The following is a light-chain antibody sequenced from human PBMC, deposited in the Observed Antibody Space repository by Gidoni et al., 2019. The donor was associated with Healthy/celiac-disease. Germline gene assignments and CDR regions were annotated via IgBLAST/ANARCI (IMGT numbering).Light chain of an antibody. J-gene: IGKJ1*01. CDR1: QSVSSN. V-gene: IGKV3-15*01. Sequence: EIVMTQSPATLSVSPGERATLSCRASQSVSSNLAWYQQKPGQAPRLLIYGASTRATGIPARFSGSGSGTEFTLTISSLQSEDCAVYYCQQYNNWPLTFGQGTKVEIK. CDR3: QQYNNWPLT. CDR2: GAS.